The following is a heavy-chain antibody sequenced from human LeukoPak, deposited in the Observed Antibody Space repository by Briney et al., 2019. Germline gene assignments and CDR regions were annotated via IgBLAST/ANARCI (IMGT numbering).Heavy chain of an antibody. Sequence: PGGSLRLSCAASGFTFSSYGMHWVRQAPGKGLEWVAFIRYDGSNKYYADSGKGRFTISRDNSKNTLYLQMNSLRAEDTAVYYCANIPTEYYYYYGMDVWGQGTTVTVSS. CDR1: GFTFSSYG. CDR2: IRYDGSNK. CDR3: ANIPTEYYYYYGMDV. J-gene: IGHJ6*02. V-gene: IGHV3-30*02.